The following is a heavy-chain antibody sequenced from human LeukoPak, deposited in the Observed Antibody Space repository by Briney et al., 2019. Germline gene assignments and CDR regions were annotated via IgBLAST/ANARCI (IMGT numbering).Heavy chain of an antibody. J-gene: IGHJ2*01. Sequence: PSQTLSLTWTVSGGSISVNSYYWGWIRQPPGKGLEWIGSIYFSGSSYYNPSLNSRVTISVDTTKNPFSLKLSSVTAADTAVYYCARRRTRNHPYGSGSYSGYFDLWGRGTLVTVSS. D-gene: IGHD3-10*01. CDR3: ARRRTRNHPYGSGSYSGYFDL. V-gene: IGHV4-39*07. CDR2: IYFSGSS. CDR1: GGSISVNSYY.